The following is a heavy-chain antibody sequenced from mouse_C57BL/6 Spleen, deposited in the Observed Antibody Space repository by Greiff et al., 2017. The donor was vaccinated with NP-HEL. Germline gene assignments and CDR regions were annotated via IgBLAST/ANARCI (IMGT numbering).Heavy chain of an antibody. CDR2: IYPGDGDT. V-gene: IGHV1-80*01. CDR1: GYAFSSYW. CDR3: ARPYYYGSSYWYFDV. J-gene: IGHJ1*03. D-gene: IGHD1-1*01. Sequence: LKQSGASVKISCKASGYAFSSYWMNWVKQRPGKGLEWIGQIYPGDGDTNYNGKFKGKATLTADKSSSTAYMQLSSLTSEDSAVYFCARPYYYGSSYWYFDVWGTGTTVTVSS.